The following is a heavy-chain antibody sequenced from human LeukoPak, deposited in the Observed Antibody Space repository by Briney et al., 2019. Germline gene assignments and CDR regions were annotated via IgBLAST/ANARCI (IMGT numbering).Heavy chain of an antibody. CDR2: ISISGDAT. CDR1: GFSLSRNA. CDR3: ARDATYYYYGMDV. J-gene: IGHJ6*02. Sequence: GGSLRLSCAVSGFSLSRNAMTWVRQAPGKGLQWISSISISGDATDYEDSVKGRFTIYRDNSKNTLYLQMNSLRSEDTAVYYCARDATYYYYGMDVWGQGTTVTVSS. V-gene: IGHV3-23*01.